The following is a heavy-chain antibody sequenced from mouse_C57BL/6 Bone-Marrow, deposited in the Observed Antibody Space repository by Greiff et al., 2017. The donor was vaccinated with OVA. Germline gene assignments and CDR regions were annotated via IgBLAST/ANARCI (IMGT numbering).Heavy chain of an antibody. CDR2: IYPRSGNT. J-gene: IGHJ3*01. CDR1: GYTFTSSG. Sequence: QVQLQQSGAELARPGASVKLSCKASGYTFTSSGISWVKQRTGQGLEWIGEIYPRSGNTYYNEKFKGKATLTADKSSSTAYMELRSLTSEDSAVYFCARKDYGSSPAWFAYWGQGTLVTVSA. CDR3: ARKDYGSSPAWFAY. D-gene: IGHD1-1*01. V-gene: IGHV1-81*01.